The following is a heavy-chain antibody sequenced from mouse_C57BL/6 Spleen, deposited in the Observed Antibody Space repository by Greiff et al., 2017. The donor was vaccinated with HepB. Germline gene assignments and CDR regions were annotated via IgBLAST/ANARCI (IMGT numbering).Heavy chain of an antibody. D-gene: IGHD1-1*01. Sequence: VKLVESGGGLVQPGGSLKLSCAASGIDFSRYWMSWVRRAPGKGLEWIGEINPDSSTINYAPSLKDKFIISRDNAKNTLYLQMSKVRSEDTALYYCASAYYYGSSWYFDYWGQGTTLTVSS. CDR1: GIDFSRYW. CDR3: ASAYYYGSSWYFDY. V-gene: IGHV4-1*01. J-gene: IGHJ2*01. CDR2: INPDSSTI.